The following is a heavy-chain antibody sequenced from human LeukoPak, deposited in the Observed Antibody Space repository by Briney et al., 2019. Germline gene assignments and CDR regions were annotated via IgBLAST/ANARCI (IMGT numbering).Heavy chain of an antibody. D-gene: IGHD1-1*01. CDR1: GFTFRTFA. Sequence: GGSLRLSCAASGFTFRTFAMHWVRQAPGKGLEWVAVISYDGSYNYYTDSVRGRFTISRDKSKNTLSLQMNSLGAEDTAVYYCARDVNYWNLNYNYFYGMDVWGQGTTVTVSS. V-gene: IGHV3-30*04. CDR3: ARDVNYWNLNYNYFYGMDV. CDR2: ISYDGSYN. J-gene: IGHJ6*02.